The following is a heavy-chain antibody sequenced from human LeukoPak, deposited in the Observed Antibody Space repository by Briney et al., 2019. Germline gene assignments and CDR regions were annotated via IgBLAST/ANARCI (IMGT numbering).Heavy chain of an antibody. J-gene: IGHJ6*03. CDR3: ARVLQNYYHMDV. CDR1: GVSINSHY. D-gene: IGHD3-3*01. V-gene: IGHV4-59*11. Sequence: SETLSLTCTVSGVSINSHYWSWIRQPPGKGLEWIGFIYDSGSANYKSPLKSRVSMSVDTSKNQVSLKLNSVTAADTAVYYCARVLQNYYHMDVWGKGTTVTVSS. CDR2: IYDSGSA.